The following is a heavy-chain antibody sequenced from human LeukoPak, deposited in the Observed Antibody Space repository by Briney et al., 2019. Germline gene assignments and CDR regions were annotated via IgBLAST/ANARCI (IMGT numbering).Heavy chain of an antibody. CDR1: GFTFSSYA. D-gene: IGHD6-13*01. CDR3: ARDLIAAAPDVEGY. CDR2: ISSNGGST. J-gene: IGHJ4*02. Sequence: GGSLRLSCAASGFTFSSYAMHWVRQAPGKGLEYVSAISSNGGSTYYANSVKGRFTISRDNAKNSLYLQMNSLRAEDTAVYYCARDLIAAAPDVEGYWGQGTLVTVSS. V-gene: IGHV3-64*01.